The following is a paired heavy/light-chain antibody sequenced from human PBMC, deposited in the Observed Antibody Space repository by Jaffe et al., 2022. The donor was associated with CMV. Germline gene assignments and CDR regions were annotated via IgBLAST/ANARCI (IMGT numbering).Heavy chain of an antibody. Sequence: EVQLLESGGGLVQPGGSLRLSCAASGFNFDNFAMNWVRQAPGKGLEWVSTISDSGYSTYFADSVKGRFTISRDNSKQTLFLQVNSLRDDDTAVYYCAKGFPGLIFDYWGQGTLVTVSS. CDR2: ISDSGYST. J-gene: IGHJ4*02. D-gene: IGHD1-1*01. CDR1: GFNFDNFA. V-gene: IGHV3-23*01. CDR3: AKGFPGLIFDY.
Light chain of an antibody. CDR1: QGITSA. V-gene: IGKV1-13*02. J-gene: IGKJ4*01. Sequence: AIHLTQSPSSLSAFVGDRVTITCRASQGITSALAWYQQKPGKPPKLLIYDASSLQGGVPSRFSGSGSGTDFTLTISSLQPGDFATYYCQQFSSYPLTFGGGTKVQIK. CDR2: DAS. CDR3: QQFSSYPLT.